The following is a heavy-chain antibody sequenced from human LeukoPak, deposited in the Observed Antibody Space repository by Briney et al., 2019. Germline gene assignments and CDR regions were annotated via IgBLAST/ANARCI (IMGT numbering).Heavy chain of an antibody. J-gene: IGHJ4*02. V-gene: IGHV3-48*01. CDR1: GFTFSSYS. CDR3: ARVPGYYDSSGYPRPLDY. Sequence: RGSLRLSCAASGFTFSSYSMNWVRQAPGKGLEWVSYISSSSSTIYYADSVKGRFTISRDNAKNSLYLQMNSLRAEDTAVYYCARVPGYYDSSGYPRPLDYWGQGTLVTVSS. CDR2: ISSSSSTI. D-gene: IGHD3-22*01.